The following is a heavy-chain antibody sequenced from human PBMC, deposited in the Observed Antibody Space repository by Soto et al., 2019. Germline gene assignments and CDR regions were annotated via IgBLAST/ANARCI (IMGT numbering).Heavy chain of an antibody. J-gene: IGHJ4*02. V-gene: IGHV2-5*02. Sequence: QITLKESGPTLVKPTQTLTLTCTFSGFSLSTSGVGVGWIRQPPGKALEWLALIYWDDDKRYSPSLKSRLTITKDTSKNQVVLTMTNMDPLDTATYYCAHLNYGSGSYYPLAFDYWGQGTLVTVSS. D-gene: IGHD3-10*01. CDR1: GFSLSTSGVG. CDR2: IYWDDDK. CDR3: AHLNYGSGSYYPLAFDY.